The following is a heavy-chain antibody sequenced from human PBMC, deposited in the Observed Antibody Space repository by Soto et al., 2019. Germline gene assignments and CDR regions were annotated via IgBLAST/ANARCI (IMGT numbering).Heavy chain of an antibody. CDR2: ISGYNGNT. CDR1: GYTFTTLA. D-gene: IGHD4-4*01. J-gene: IGHJ6*03. V-gene: IGHV1-3*01. Sequence: ASVKVSCKASGYTFTTLAMHWVRQAPGQRLEWMGWISGYNGNTHYSQKFQGKVTMTTDTSTSTAYMELRNLRSDDTAVYYCAKADSNYAGRFSYYYMDVWGTGTMVTVSS. CDR3: AKADSNYAGRFSYYYMDV.